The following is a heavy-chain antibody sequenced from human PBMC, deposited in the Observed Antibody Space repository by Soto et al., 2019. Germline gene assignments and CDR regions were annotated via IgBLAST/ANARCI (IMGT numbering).Heavy chain of an antibody. Sequence: EVQLVESGGGLVKPGGSLRLSCAASGFTFSSYSMNWVRQAPGKGLEWVSSISSSSSYIYYADSVKGRFTISRDNAKNSLYLQMNSLRAEDTAVYYCASFFSVTRERYYYGMDVWGQGTTVTVSS. J-gene: IGHJ6*02. CDR1: GFTFSSYS. D-gene: IGHD4-4*01. CDR2: ISSSSSYI. CDR3: ASFFSVTRERYYYGMDV. V-gene: IGHV3-21*01.